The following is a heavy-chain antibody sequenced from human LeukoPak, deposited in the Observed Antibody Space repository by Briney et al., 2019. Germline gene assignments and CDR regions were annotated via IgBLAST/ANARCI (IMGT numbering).Heavy chain of an antibody. CDR3: ARFHCSGGSCTFPHWFDP. Sequence: GASVKVSCKASGYTFTSYGISWVRQAPGQGLEWMGWISGYNGNTNYAQKLQGRVTMTTDASTSTAYMELRSLRSDDTAVYYCARFHCSGGSCTFPHWFDPWGQGTLVTVSS. V-gene: IGHV1-18*01. J-gene: IGHJ5*02. CDR2: ISGYNGNT. D-gene: IGHD2-15*01. CDR1: GYTFTSYG.